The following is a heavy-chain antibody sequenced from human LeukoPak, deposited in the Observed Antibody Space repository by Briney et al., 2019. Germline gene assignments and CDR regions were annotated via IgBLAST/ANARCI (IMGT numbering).Heavy chain of an antibody. CDR1: GGSISSYY. Sequence: SETLSLTCTVSGGSISSYYWSWLRQPAGKGLEGIGRIYTSGSTNYNPSLKSRVTMSVDTSKNRFSLKLSSVTAADTAVYYCARGLSGSYNNWFDPWGQGTLVTVSS. CDR2: IYTSGST. V-gene: IGHV4-4*07. CDR3: ARGLSGSYNNWFDP. J-gene: IGHJ5*02. D-gene: IGHD1-26*01.